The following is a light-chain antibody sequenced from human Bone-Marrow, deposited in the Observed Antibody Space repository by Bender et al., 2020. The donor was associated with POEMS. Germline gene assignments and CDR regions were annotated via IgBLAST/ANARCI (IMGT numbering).Light chain of an antibody. CDR1: SSNTGSGYD. CDR2: GYN. Sequence: QSVLTQPPSVSGAPGQRVTISCTGSSSNTGSGYDINWYQHLPGTAPKLLIYGYNNRPSGVPDRFSGSKSGTSASLAITVLQAEDEADYYCQSFDSSLTASVFGGGTKLTVL. J-gene: IGLJ3*02. CDR3: QSFDSSLTASV. V-gene: IGLV1-40*01.